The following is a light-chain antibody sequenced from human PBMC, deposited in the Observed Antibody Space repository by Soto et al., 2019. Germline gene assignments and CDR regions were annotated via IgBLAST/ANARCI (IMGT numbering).Light chain of an antibody. CDR3: AAWDDSLKGWV. Sequence: QSVVTQPPSASGTPGQRVTISCSGSSSNIESNTVNWYQQLPGTAPKLLIYSTNQRPSGVPDRFSGSESGTSASLAISGLQSEDEADYYCAAWDDSLKGWVFGGGTKVTVL. CDR1: SSNIESNT. J-gene: IGLJ3*02. CDR2: STN. V-gene: IGLV1-44*01.